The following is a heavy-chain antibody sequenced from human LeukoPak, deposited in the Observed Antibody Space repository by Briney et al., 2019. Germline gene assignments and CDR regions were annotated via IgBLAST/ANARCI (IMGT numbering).Heavy chain of an antibody. CDR2: ISGSGGST. J-gene: IGHJ4*02. D-gene: IGHD1-26*01. Sequence: GGSLRLSCAASGFTFSSYAMSWVRQAPGKGLEWVSAISGSGGSTYYPDSVKGRFTISRDSSKNTLYLQMNSLRAEDTAVYYCAKAPSGRYYSSSFVYWGQGTLVTVSS. V-gene: IGHV3-23*01. CDR3: AKAPSGRYYSSSFVY. CDR1: GFTFSSYA.